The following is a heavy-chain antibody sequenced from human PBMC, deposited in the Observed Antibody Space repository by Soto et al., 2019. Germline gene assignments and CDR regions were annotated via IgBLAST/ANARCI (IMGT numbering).Heavy chain of an antibody. CDR2: ISYDGSNK. D-gene: IGHD3-22*01. Sequence: GGSLRLSCEASGFTFSSYAMHWVRQAPGKGLEWVAVISYDGSNKYYADSVKGRLTISRDNSKNTLYLQMNSLRAEDTAVYYCARDNYDSSGYYYYYGMDVWGQGTTVTVSS. V-gene: IGHV3-30-3*01. J-gene: IGHJ6*02. CDR3: ARDNYDSSGYYYYYGMDV. CDR1: GFTFSSYA.